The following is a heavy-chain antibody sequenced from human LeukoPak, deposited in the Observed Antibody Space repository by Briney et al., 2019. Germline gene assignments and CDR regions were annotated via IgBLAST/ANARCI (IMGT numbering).Heavy chain of an antibody. D-gene: IGHD3-22*01. CDR2: IYYSGST. CDR3: ASLRPYYYDSSGSPYYFDY. CDR1: GGSISSYY. V-gene: IGHV4-59*12. J-gene: IGHJ4*02. Sequence: SETLSLTCTVSGGSISSYYWSWIRQPPGKGLEWIGIIYYSGSTYYNPSLKSRVTISVDSSKNQFSLKLSSVTAADTAVYYCASLRPYYYDSSGSPYYFDYWGQGTLVTVSS.